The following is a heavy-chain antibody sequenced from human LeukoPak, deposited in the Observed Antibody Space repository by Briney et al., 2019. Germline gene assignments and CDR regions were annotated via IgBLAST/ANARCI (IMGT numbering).Heavy chain of an antibody. CDR1: GYTFTSYY. J-gene: IGHJ2*01. D-gene: IGHD7-27*01. Sequence: ASVTVSCKASGYTFTSYYMNWVRQAPGQGLEWMGIINPSGGSTSYAQKFQGRVTMTRDTSTSTVYMELSSLRSEDTAVYDCAREGTETGVYWYFDLWGRGTLVTVSS. CDR2: INPSGGST. V-gene: IGHV1-46*03. CDR3: AREGTETGVYWYFDL.